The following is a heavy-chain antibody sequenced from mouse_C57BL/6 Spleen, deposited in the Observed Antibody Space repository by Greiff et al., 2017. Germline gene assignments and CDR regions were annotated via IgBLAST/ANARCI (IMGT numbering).Heavy chain of an antibody. Sequence: EVKLQESGPGLVKPSQSLSLTCSVTGYSFTSGYYWNWIRQFPGNKLEWMGYISYDGSNNYNPSLKNRISITRDTSKNQFFLKLNSVTTEDTATYYCARGGYGYPFAYWGQGTLVTVSA. CDR2: ISYDGSN. J-gene: IGHJ3*01. CDR3: ARGGYGYPFAY. D-gene: IGHD2-2*01. CDR1: GYSFTSGYY. V-gene: IGHV3-6*01.